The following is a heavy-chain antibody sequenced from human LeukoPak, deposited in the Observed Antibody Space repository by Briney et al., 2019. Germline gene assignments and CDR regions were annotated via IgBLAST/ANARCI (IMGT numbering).Heavy chain of an antibody. CDR3: ARGHYYDFWSGYYQGWFDP. J-gene: IGHJ5*02. CDR1: GGSISAYY. D-gene: IGHD3-3*01. Sequence: SETLFLTCTVSGGSISAYYWNWTRQPAGKGLEWIGRIYTSGSANYNPSLKSRVTMSVDTSKNQFSLRLSSVTAADTAVYYCARGHYYDFWSGYYQGWFDPWGQGTLVTVSS. V-gene: IGHV4-4*07. CDR2: IYTSGSA.